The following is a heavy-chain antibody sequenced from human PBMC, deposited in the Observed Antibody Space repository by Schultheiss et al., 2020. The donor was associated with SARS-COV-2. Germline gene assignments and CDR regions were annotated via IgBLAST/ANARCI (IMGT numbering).Heavy chain of an antibody. Sequence: SETLSLTCAVSGGSISSSNWWSWVRQPPGKGLEWIGEINHSGSTNYNPSLKSRVTISVDTSKNQFSLKLSSVTAADTAVYYCARDLYGGMDVWGQGTTVTVSS. CDR3: ARDLYGGMDV. J-gene: IGHJ6*02. V-gene: IGHV4-4*02. CDR2: INHSGST. CDR1: GGSISSSNW. D-gene: IGHD3-10*01.